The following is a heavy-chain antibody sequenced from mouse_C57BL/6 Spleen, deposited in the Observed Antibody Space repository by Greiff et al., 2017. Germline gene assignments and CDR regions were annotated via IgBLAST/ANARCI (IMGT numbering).Heavy chain of an antibody. CDR1: GYSITSGYF. Sequence: EVQLQQSGPGLVKPSQSLSLTCSVSGYSITSGYFWNWNRQFPGNILEWMGYISNDGSNNYNPSLKNRITITRDTSKNQFFMKLHPVTTEDAATYYCSRDGGPHWYFDVWGTGTTVTVSS. V-gene: IGHV3-6*01. CDR2: ISNDGSN. J-gene: IGHJ1*03. CDR3: SRDGGPHWYFDV.